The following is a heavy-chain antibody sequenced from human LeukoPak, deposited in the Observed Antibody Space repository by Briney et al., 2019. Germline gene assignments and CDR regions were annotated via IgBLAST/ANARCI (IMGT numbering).Heavy chain of an antibody. J-gene: IGHJ6*02. CDR1: GESFSGYY. CDR2: INHSGST. Sequence: SETLSLTCAVYGESFSGYYWSWIRQPPGKGLEWIGEINHSGSTNYNPSLKSRVTISVDTSKNQFSLKLSSVTAADTAVYYCARVRIYYDSSGYYEKLGYYYYGMDVWGQGTTVTVSS. CDR3: ARVRIYYDSSGYYEKLGYYYYGMDV. D-gene: IGHD3-22*01. V-gene: IGHV4-34*01.